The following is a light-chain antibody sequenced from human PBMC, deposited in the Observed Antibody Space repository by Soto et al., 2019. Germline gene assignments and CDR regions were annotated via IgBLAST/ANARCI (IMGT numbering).Light chain of an antibody. V-gene: IGKV3-20*01. J-gene: IGKJ1*01. CDR3: QQYGSSGT. Sequence: EIVLTQSPGTLSLSPGERATLSCRASQSVSNNYLAWYQQKPGQAPRLLIYGASNRATGIPDRFSGSGSGTDFTLTISRRETEDFAGYYWQQYGSSGTFGQGTKVEIK. CDR2: GAS. CDR1: QSVSNNY.